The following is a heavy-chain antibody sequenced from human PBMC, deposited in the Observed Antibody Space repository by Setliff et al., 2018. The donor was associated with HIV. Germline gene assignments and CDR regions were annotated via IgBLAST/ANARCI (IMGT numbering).Heavy chain of an antibody. CDR3: VRDDYGYNGKGFDY. V-gene: IGHV4-39*02. Sequence: SETLSLTCTVSGGSISSSSYCWGWIRQTPGQGLEWIGTVCYSGGTYYNPSLMGRVTISIDTSNNQISLRLSSVTAADTAMYYCVRDDYGYNGKGFDYWGPGTLVTVSS. D-gene: IGHD4-17*01. J-gene: IGHJ4*02. CDR2: VCYSGGT. CDR1: GGSISSSSYC.